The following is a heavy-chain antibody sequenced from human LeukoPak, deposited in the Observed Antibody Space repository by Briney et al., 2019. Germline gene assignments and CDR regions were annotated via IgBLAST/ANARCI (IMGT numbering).Heavy chain of an antibody. V-gene: IGHV3-15*01. CDR1: GFTFRNAG. CDR2: IKSNTDGGTA. J-gene: IGHJ4*02. D-gene: IGHD3-16*01. CDR3: AQFGRLSY. Sequence: GGSLRLSRAASGFTFRNAGMTWVRQAPGKGLEWVGRIKSNTDGGTADYAAPVKGRFTISRADSKNTLYLQMNSLKTEDTAVYFCAQFGRLSYWGQGTPVTVSS.